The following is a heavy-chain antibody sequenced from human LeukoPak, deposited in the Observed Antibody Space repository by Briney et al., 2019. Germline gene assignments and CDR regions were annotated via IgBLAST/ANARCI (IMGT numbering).Heavy chain of an antibody. CDR1: GGSISSGSYY. CDR2: IYTSGST. Sequence: SETLSLTCTVSGGSISSGSYYWSWIRQPAGKGLEWIGRIYTSGSTNYNPSLKSRVTISVDTSKDQFSLKLSSVTAADTAVYYCARSYYYVNWGQGTLVTVSS. V-gene: IGHV4-61*02. J-gene: IGHJ4*02. CDR3: ARSYYYVN.